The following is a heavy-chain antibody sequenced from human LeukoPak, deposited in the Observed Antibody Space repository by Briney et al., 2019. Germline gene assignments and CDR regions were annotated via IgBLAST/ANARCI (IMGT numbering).Heavy chain of an antibody. V-gene: IGHV3-30-3*01. Sequence: GGSLRLSCAASGFTFSSYAMHWVRQAPGKGLEWVAVISYDGSNKYYADSVKGRFTISRDNSKNTLYLQMNSLRAEDTAVYYCARQISTSFDPWGQGTLVTVSS. CDR1: GFTFSSYA. CDR3: ARQISTSFDP. J-gene: IGHJ5*02. D-gene: IGHD3-3*02. CDR2: ISYDGSNK.